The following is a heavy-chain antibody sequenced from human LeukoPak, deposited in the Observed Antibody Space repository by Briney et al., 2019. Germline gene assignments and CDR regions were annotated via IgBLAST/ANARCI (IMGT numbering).Heavy chain of an antibody. CDR1: GGSISSYY. CDR3: ARGGDGPHSYYYYMDV. D-gene: IGHD2-21*02. CDR2: IYYSGST. V-gene: IGHV4-59*01. J-gene: IGHJ6*03. Sequence: SETLSLTCTVSGGSISSYYWSWIRQPPGKGLEWIGYIYYSGSTNYNPSLKSRVTISVDTSKNQFSLKLSSVTAADTAVYYCARGGDGPHSYYYYMDVWGKGTTVTVSS.